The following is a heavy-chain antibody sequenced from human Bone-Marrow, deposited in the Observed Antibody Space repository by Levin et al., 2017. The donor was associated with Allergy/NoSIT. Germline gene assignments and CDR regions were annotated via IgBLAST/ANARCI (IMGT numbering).Heavy chain of an antibody. V-gene: IGHV3-11*05. Sequence: PGGSLRLSCAASGFTFSDYYMSWIRQAPGKGLESISYISGSSSDTNYADSVKGRFTISRDNARNSLYLQMNSLRAEDTAVYYCSRGPRRLDDWGQGTQVTVSS. CDR1: GFTFSDYY. CDR2: ISGSSSDT. CDR3: SRGPRRLDD. J-gene: IGHJ4*02.